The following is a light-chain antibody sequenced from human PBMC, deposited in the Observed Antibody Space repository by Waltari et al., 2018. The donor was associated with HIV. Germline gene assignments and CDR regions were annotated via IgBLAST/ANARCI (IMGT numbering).Light chain of an antibody. Sequence: YVLTQPPSVSVAPGKTATISCGGTRIGTKSVHWYQQKSGQAPLLMIFYDSDRPSGIPERFSGSNSGSAATLTISRVEAGDEADYFCQVWDETRNHVVFGGGTKLIAL. CDR2: YDS. CDR1: RIGTKS. CDR3: QVWDETRNHVV. J-gene: IGLJ3*02. V-gene: IGLV3-21*04.